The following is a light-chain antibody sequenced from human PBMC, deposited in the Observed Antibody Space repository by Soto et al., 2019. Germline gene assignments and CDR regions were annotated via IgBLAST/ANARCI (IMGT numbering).Light chain of an antibody. CDR3: QQYNSYPWT. CDR1: QSVSSW. J-gene: IGKJ1*01. CDR2: KAS. V-gene: IGKV1-5*03. Sequence: DIPMTQSPSTLSASVGDRVTITCRASQSVSSWLAWYQQQPGRAPKLLIYKASSLESGVPSRFSGSGSVTEFTLTISTLQPDDFATYFCQQYNSYPWTFGQGTKVEIK.